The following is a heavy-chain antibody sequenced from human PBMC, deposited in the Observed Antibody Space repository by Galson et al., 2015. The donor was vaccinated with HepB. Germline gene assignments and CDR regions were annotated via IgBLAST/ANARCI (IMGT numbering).Heavy chain of an antibody. CDR2: ISGSGGST. CDR1: GFTFSSYA. J-gene: IGHJ4*02. V-gene: IGHV3-23*01. Sequence: SLRLSCAASGFTFSSYAMSWVRQAPGKGLEWVSAISGSGGSTYYADSVKGRFTISRDNSKNTLYLQMNSLRAEDTAVYYCAKGDSSSWYYFDYWGQGTLVTVSS. CDR3: AKGDSSSWYYFDY. D-gene: IGHD6-13*01.